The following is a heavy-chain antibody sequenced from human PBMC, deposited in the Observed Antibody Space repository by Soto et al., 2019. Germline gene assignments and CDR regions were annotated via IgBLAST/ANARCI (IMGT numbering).Heavy chain of an antibody. CDR3: ARGPTGGKWYFDL. CDR2: ISSNGGLT. J-gene: IGHJ2*01. Sequence: EVQLVESGGGLVQPGGSLRLSCVASGFSFGSYGMHWVRQAPGKGLEYVSAISSNGGLTFYANSVEGRFTISRDNSKNTLYLQMGSLRTEDMAVYHCARGPTGGKWYFDLWCRGTLVTVSS. D-gene: IGHD1-1*01. CDR1: GFSFGSYG. V-gene: IGHV3-64*01.